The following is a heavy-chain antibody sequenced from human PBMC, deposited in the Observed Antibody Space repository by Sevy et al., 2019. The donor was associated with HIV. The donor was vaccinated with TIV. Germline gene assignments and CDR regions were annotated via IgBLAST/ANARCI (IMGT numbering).Heavy chain of an antibody. V-gene: IGHV3-30-3*01. CDR2: ISYDGSNK. J-gene: IGHJ4*02. CDR3: ARGSEAVAGSYWVY. CDR1: GFTFSSYA. D-gene: IGHD6-19*01. Sequence: GGSLRLSCAASGFTFSSYAMHWVRQAPGKGLEWVAVISYDGSNKYYEDSVKGRFTISRDNSKNTLYLQMNSLRAEDTAVYYCARGSEAVAGSYWVYWGQGTLVTVSS.